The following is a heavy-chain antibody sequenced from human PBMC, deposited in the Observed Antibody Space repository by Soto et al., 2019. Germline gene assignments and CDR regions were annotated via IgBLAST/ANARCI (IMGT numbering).Heavy chain of an antibody. Sequence: QVQLVQSGAEVKKPGASVKVSCKALGYTFSGFYMHWVRQAPGQGLEWMGWINPIFGTANYAQKFQGRVTITADESTSTAYMELSSLRSEDTAVYYCARVKVTTFDYWGQGTLVTVSS. CDR2: INPIFGTA. J-gene: IGHJ4*02. V-gene: IGHV1-69*01. CDR1: GYTFSGFY. D-gene: IGHD2-21*02. CDR3: ARVKVTTFDY.